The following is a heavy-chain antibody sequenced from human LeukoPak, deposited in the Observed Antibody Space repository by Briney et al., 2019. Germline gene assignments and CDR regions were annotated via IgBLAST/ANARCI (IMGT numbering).Heavy chain of an antibody. J-gene: IGHJ6*02. CDR3: ARDGQRLAPYAMDV. CDR1: GFTFRMYW. D-gene: IGHD6-25*01. V-gene: IGHV3-7*01. CDR2: MKGDGSVK. Sequence: SGGSLRLSCAAVGFTFRMYWMGWVRQAPGKGLEWVASMKGDGSVKHFLDSVEGRFTISRDNAKNSLYLQMNSLRAEDTAVYYCARDGQRLAPYAMDVWGQGTTITVSS.